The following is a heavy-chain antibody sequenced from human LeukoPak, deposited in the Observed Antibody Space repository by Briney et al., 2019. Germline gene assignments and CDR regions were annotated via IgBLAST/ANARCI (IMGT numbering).Heavy chain of an antibody. J-gene: IGHJ4*02. CDR2: INPNSGGT. D-gene: IGHD3-10*01. V-gene: IGHV1-2*02. CDR1: GYTFTGYY. CDR3: ARDTGSGSFSIDY. Sequence: ASVKVSCKASGYTFTGYYMHWVRQAPGQGLEWMGWINPNSGGTNYAQKFQGRVTMTRDMSTSTVYMELSSLRSEDTAVYYCARDTGSGSFSIDYWGQGTLVTVS.